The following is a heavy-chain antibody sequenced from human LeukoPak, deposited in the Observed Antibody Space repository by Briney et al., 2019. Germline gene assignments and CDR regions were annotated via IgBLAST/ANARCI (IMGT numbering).Heavy chain of an antibody. V-gene: IGHV4-61*02. Sequence: SQTLSLICTVSGGSISSGSYYWSWIRQPAGKGLEWIGRIYTSGSTNYNPSLKSRVTISVDTSKNQFSLKLSSVTAADTAVYYCARDSVYVYDFWSGYPTNWFDPWGQGTLVTVSS. J-gene: IGHJ5*02. CDR2: IYTSGST. CDR3: ARDSVYVYDFWSGYPTNWFDP. D-gene: IGHD3-3*01. CDR1: GGSISSGSYY.